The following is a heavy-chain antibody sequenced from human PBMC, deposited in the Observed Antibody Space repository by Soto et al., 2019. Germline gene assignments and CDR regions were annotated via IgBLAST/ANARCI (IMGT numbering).Heavy chain of an antibody. J-gene: IGHJ4*02. CDR1: GYTFSNFY. CDR3: AGAEYYNISGYHLDY. V-gene: IGHV1-46*01. CDR2: INPNEGST. Sequence: ASVKVSCKASGYTFSNFYMNWVRQAPGQGLEWMGIINPNEGSTYYAQKFQGRVTMTRDTSTSTAYMELSSLRSEDTAEHYCAGAEYYNISGYHLDYWGQRDLVNVSS. D-gene: IGHD3-22*01.